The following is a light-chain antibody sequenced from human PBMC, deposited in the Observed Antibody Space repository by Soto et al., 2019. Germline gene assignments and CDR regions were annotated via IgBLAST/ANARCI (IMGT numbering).Light chain of an antibody. Sequence: SYQLTQPPYVSVSRGQTSTITCSGDLLSKQYAYWYQRKPGQAPVLIIYRDTERPSGIPERFSASTSGTTVTLTISGVQAEDEGDYYCQSADSNGIHVFGTGTKVTVL. CDR3: QSADSNGIHV. V-gene: IGLV3-25*02. J-gene: IGLJ1*01. CDR1: LLSKQY. CDR2: RDT.